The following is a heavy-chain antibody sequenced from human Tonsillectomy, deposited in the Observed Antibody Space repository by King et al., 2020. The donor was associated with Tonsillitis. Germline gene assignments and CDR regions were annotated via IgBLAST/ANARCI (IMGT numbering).Heavy chain of an antibody. CDR1: GYSISSGYY. D-gene: IGHD3-22*01. CDR3: AREWAPDSSGYYYGWFDP. Sequence: VQLQESGPGLVKPSETLSLTCAVSGYSISSGYYWGWIRQPPGKGLEWIGSIYHSGSTYYNPSLKSRVTISVDTSKNQFSLKLSFVTAADTAVYYCAREWAPDSSGYYYGWFDPWGQGTLVTVSS. CDR2: IYHSGST. J-gene: IGHJ5*02. V-gene: IGHV4-38-2*02.